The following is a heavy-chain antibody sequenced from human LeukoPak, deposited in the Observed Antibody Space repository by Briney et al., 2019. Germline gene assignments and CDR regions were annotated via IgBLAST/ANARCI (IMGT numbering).Heavy chain of an antibody. V-gene: IGHV3-7*01. Sequence: GGSLRLSCAASGFTFSSYWMSWVRQAPGKGLEWVANIKQDGSEKYYVDSVKGRFTISRDNAKNSLYLQMNSLRAEDTAVYYATVTTHGAFDIWGQGTMVTVSS. CDR1: GFTFSSYW. CDR3: TVTTHGAFDI. D-gene: IGHD4-11*01. CDR2: IKQDGSEK. J-gene: IGHJ3*02.